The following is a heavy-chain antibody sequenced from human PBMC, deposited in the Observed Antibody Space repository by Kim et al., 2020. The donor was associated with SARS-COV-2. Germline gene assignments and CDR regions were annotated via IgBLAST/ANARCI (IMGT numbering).Heavy chain of an antibody. CDR2: INHSGST. D-gene: IGHD2-2*01. CDR3: ARGGERVPAAMRRYFDY. J-gene: IGHJ4*01. V-gene: IGHV4-34*01. CDR1: GGSFSGYY. Sequence: SETLSLTCAVYGGSFSGYYWSWIRQPPGKGLEWIGEINHSGSTNYNPSLKSRVTISVDTSKNQFSLKLSSVTAADTAVYYCARGGERVPAAMRRYFDYWG.